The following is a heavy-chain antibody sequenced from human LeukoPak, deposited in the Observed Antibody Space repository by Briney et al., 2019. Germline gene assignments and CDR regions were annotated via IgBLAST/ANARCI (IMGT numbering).Heavy chain of an antibody. V-gene: IGHV3-23*01. CDR3: AKDNKNADFDY. Sequence: GGSLRLSCAASGFAFGNSAMYWVRQAPGKGLEWVSAIDGGSVTKLYADSVKGRFTISRDNSKNTLYLQMNSLRAEDTAVYYCAKDNKNADFDYWGQGTLVTVSS. CDR1: GFAFGNSA. D-gene: IGHD1-1*01. J-gene: IGHJ4*02. CDR2: IDGGSVTK.